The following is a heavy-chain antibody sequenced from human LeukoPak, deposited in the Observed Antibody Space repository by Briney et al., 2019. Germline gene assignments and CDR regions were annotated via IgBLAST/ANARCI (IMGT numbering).Heavy chain of an antibody. V-gene: IGHV1-2*02. D-gene: IGHD1-1*01. CDR2: INPNSGGT. Sequence: ASVKVSCKASGYTFTDSYIHWVRQAPGQGLEWMGWINPNSGGTNYAQKFQGRVTMTREKSISTAYMEVRSLRSDDTAVYYCARGSTWSFDYWGQGTLVTVSS. J-gene: IGHJ4*02. CDR1: GYTFTDSY. CDR3: ARGSTWSFDY.